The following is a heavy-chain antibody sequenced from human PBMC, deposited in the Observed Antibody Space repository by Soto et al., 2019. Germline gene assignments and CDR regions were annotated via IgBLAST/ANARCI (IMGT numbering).Heavy chain of an antibody. V-gene: IGHV4-31*03. J-gene: IGHJ6*02. CDR2: IYYSGST. D-gene: IGHD5-18*01. Sequence: QVKLQESGPGLVTPSQTLSLTCTVSGGSISRGGYYWSWIRQHPGKGLEWIGYIYYSGSTYYNPSLKSRVTPSVDTSKNQFSLKLRSVTAADTSVYYCASRGYSYGFSLGMYVWGQGTTVTVSS. CDR3: ASRGYSYGFSLGMYV. CDR1: GGSISRGGYY.